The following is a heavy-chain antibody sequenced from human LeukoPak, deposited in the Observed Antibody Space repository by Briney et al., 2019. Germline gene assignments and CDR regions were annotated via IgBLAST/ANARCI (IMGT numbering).Heavy chain of an antibody. J-gene: IGHJ4*02. Sequence: XVSCKASGYTFTTYAIHWVRQAPGQRLEWMGWINTGNGNTKHSQNFQGRVTITRDTSASTAYMELSSLRSEDTAVYYCARHSLTYPAGFDYWGQGTLVTVSS. CDR3: ARHSLTYPAGFDY. V-gene: IGHV1-3*04. CDR2: INTGNGNT. CDR1: GYTFTTYA. D-gene: IGHD2/OR15-2a*01.